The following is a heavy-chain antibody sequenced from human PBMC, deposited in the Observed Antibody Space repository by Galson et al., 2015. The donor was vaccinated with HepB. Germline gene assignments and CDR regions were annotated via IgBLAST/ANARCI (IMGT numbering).Heavy chain of an antibody. J-gene: IGHJ3*02. CDR1: GFTFSSYS. V-gene: IGHV3-21*01. CDR2: ISSSSSYI. CDR3: ARDPEGMIGDAFDI. D-gene: IGHD3-22*01. Sequence: SLRLSCAASGFTFSSYSMNWVRQAPGKGLEWVSSISSSSSYIYYADSVKGRFTISRDNAKNSLYLQMNSLRAEDTAVYYCARDPEGMIGDAFDIWGQGTMVTVSS.